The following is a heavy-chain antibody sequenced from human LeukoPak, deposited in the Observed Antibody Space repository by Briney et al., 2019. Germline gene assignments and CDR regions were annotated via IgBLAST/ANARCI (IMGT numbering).Heavy chain of an antibody. Sequence: PGRSLTLSCAASGFTFSSYGMHWVRQAPGKGLEWVAVIWYDGSNKYYADSVKGRFTISRDNSKNTLYLQMNSLRAEDTAVYYCARASSSWYNYFDYWGQGTLVTVSS. J-gene: IGHJ4*02. CDR2: IWYDGSNK. D-gene: IGHD6-13*01. CDR3: ARASSSWYNYFDY. V-gene: IGHV3-33*01. CDR1: GFTFSSYG.